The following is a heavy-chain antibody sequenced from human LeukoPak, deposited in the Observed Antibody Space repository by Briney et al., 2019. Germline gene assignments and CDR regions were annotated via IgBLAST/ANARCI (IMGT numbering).Heavy chain of an antibody. Sequence: GGSLRLSCAASGFTVSNNYMSWVRQAPGKGLEWVSVLYSGGSTYYADSVKGRFTISRDNSKNTLYLQMNSLRAEDTAVYYCAKDEEPYSSSLPDYWGQGTLVTVSS. CDR1: GFTVSNNY. J-gene: IGHJ4*02. D-gene: IGHD6-13*01. CDR2: LYSGGST. CDR3: AKDEEPYSSSLPDY. V-gene: IGHV3-53*01.